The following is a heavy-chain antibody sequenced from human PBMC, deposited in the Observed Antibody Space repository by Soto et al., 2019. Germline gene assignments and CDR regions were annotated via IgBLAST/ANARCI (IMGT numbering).Heavy chain of an antibody. Sequence: EVQLVESGGGLVQPGGSLRLSCAASGFTFSSYSMNWVRQAPGKGLEWVSYISSSSSTIYYADSVKGRFTISRDNAKNSLYLQMNSLRDEDTXXXXXXXXWFGELLATDYWGQGTLV. CDR2: ISSSSSTI. CDR1: GFTFSSYS. CDR3: XXXWFGELLATDY. D-gene: IGHD3-10*01. V-gene: IGHV3-48*02. J-gene: IGHJ4*02.